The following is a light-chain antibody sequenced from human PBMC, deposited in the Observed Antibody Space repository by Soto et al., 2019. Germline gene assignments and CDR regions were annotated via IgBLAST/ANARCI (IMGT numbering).Light chain of an antibody. V-gene: IGKV3-20*01. J-gene: IGKJ1*01. Sequence: EIVVTQSPATLSVSAGERATLSCRASQSVSSNLAWYQQKPGQAPRLLIYDASKRPTGIPARFSGSGSGTDFTLTISRLEPEDFAVYYCQQYGSSRPTFGQGTKVDIK. CDR1: QSVSSN. CDR3: QQYGSSRPT. CDR2: DAS.